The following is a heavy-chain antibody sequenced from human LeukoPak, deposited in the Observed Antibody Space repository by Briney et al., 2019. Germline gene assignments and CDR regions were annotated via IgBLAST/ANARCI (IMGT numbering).Heavy chain of an antibody. CDR2: FSHSGRT. V-gene: IGHV4-34*01. Sequence: SETLSLTCAVSGGSFSDYYWTWIRQPPGKGLEWIGGFSHSGRTSYNASLESRVTISVDTSKKQISLKLSSVTVADTAVYYCTRVAGPCGWHNKYYMDVWGKGTTVSVSS. D-gene: IGHD6-19*01. J-gene: IGHJ6*03. CDR1: GGSFSDYY. CDR3: TRVAGPCGWHNKYYMDV.